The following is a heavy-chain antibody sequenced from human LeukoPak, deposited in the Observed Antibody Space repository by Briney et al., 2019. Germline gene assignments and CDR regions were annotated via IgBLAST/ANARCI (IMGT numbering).Heavy chain of an antibody. D-gene: IGHD1-1*01. Sequence: SETLSLTCTVSGGSISSSSYYWGWLRQPPGKGLEWIGTIYYSGSTYYNPSLTSRVTISVDTSKNQFSLKLSSVTAADTAVYYCARLRGPRPQLERRKPRREGNYYYMDVWGKGTTVTVSS. CDR2: IYYSGST. J-gene: IGHJ6*03. CDR3: ARLRGPRPQLERRKPRREGNYYYMDV. V-gene: IGHV4-39*01. CDR1: GGSISSSSYY.